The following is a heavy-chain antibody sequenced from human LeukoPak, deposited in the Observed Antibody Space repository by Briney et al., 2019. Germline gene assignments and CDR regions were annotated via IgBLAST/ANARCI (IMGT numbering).Heavy chain of an antibody. CDR2: IYYSGST. J-gene: IGHJ4*02. CDR3: ARLHRDPRQFDY. V-gene: IGHV4-39*01. Sequence: SETPSLTCTVSGGSISSSSYYWGWIRQPPGKGLEWIGSIYYSGSTYYNPSLKSRVTISVDTSKNQFSLKLSSVTAADTAVYYCARLHRDPRQFDYWGQGTLVTVSS. CDR1: GGSISSSSYY. D-gene: IGHD2-21*01.